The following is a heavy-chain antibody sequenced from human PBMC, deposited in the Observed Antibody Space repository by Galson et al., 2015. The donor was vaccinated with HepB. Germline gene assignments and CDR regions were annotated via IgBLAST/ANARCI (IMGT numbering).Heavy chain of an antibody. CDR3: ARDISAYRSGSHPGSDF. CDR1: GFNFNTYG. J-gene: IGHJ4*02. D-gene: IGHD6-19*01. CDR2: ISYDGSKK. Sequence: SLRLSCAASGFNFNTYGMHWVRQAPGKGLEWLAVISYDGSKKYYADSVKGRFTISRDNSQNRLFLQMNSLRAEDTAVYYCARDISAYRSGSHPGSDFWGQGTLVTVSS. V-gene: IGHV3-30*03.